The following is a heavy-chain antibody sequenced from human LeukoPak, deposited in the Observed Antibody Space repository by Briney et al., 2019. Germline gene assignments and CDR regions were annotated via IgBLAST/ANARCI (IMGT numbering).Heavy chain of an antibody. V-gene: IGHV4-31*03. CDR3: ARGGISVVRGLDH. D-gene: IGHD3-10*01. Sequence: SQTLSLTCTVSGDSISSGSFYWTWIRQRPGKGLEWIGYSYDSGAGSYNPSLKSRLTISVDTSKNQFSLNLKSLTAADTAVYYCARGGISVVRGLDHWGQGTLAIVSS. J-gene: IGHJ4*02. CDR2: SYDSGAG. CDR1: GDSISSGSFY.